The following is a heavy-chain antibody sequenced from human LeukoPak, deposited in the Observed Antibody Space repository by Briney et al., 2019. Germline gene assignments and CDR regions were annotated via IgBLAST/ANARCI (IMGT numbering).Heavy chain of an antibody. D-gene: IGHD2-2*01. CDR3: ARGGPVQYCSSTSCYVPLDY. J-gene: IGHJ4*02. CDR1: GFTFSIYA. CDR2: TNENGGNT. Sequence: GGSLRLSCAASGFTFSIYAMSWVRQAPGKGLEWVSGTNENGGNTYYADSVKGRFTISRDNSEDILYLRMSSLRVDDTAVYYCARGGPVQYCSSTSCYVPLDYWGQGTLVTVSS. V-gene: IGHV3-23*01.